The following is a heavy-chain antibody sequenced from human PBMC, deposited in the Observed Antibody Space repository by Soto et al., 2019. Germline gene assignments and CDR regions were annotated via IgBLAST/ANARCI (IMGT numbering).Heavy chain of an antibody. V-gene: IGHV3-21*01. CDR3: ARQNGGDPSGAKDWFDP. J-gene: IGHJ5*02. CDR1: GFTFSSYS. D-gene: IGHD2-21*02. Sequence: EVQLVESGGGLVKPGGSLRLSCAASGFTFSSYSMNWVRQAPGKGLEWVSSISSSSSYIYYADSVKGRFTISRDNAKNSLYLQMNSLRAEDTAVYYRARQNGGDPSGAKDWFDPWGQGTLVTVSS. CDR2: ISSSSSYI.